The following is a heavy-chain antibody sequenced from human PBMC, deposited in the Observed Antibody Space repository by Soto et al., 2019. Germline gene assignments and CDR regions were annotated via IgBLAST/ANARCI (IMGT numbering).Heavy chain of an antibody. CDR3: ARWTTVMYYFDY. CDR2: IYYSGST. CDR1: GGSISSGGYY. J-gene: IGHJ4*02. V-gene: IGHV4-31*03. D-gene: IGHD4-17*01. Sequence: LSLTCTVSGGSISSGGYYWSWIRQHPGKGLEWIGYIYYSGSTYYNPSLKSRVTISVDTSKNQFSLKLSSVTAADTAVYYCARWTTVMYYFDYWGQGTLVTASS.